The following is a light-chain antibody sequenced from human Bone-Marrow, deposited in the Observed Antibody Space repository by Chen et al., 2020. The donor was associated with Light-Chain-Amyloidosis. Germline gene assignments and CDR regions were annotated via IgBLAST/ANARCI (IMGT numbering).Light chain of an antibody. J-gene: IGLJ3*02. CDR2: EVT. CDR1: SSDVGAYKY. CDR3: GSYAGTNNWV. Sequence: QSALTQPPSASGSPGQSVTISCTGTSSDVGAYKYVSWYQQHPGKAPKLMIYEVTNRPSGVPHRFSGSKSGNTASLTVSCRQADDEAEYYCGSYAGTNNWVFGGGTKVTVL. V-gene: IGLV2-8*01.